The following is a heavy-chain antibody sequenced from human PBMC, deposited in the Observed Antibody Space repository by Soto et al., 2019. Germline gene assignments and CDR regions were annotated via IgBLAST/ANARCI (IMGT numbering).Heavy chain of an antibody. CDR3: ARVYCSGGSCYSIDY. CDR1: GYTFTSYY. J-gene: IGHJ4*02. Sequence: QVQLVQSGAEVKKPGASVKVSCKASGYTFTSYYMHWVRQAPGQGLEWMGIINPSGGSTSYAQKFQCRVTMTRDTSTSTVYMELSSLSSEDTAVYYCARVYCSGGSCYSIDYWGQGTLVTVSS. V-gene: IGHV1-46*03. CDR2: INPSGGST. D-gene: IGHD2-15*01.